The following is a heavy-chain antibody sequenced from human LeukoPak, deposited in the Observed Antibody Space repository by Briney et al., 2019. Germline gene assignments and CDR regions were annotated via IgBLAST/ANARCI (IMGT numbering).Heavy chain of an antibody. V-gene: IGHV3-66*01. CDR3: ARDNAGGPGKDSYGSEF. CDR2: IYSGGST. D-gene: IGHD5-18*01. Sequence: PGGSLRLSCAASGFTVSSNYMTWVRQAPGKGLEWVSVIYSGGSTYYADSVKGRFTISRDISKNTPYLQMNSLRAEDTAVYYCARDNAGGPGKDSYGSEFWGQGTLVTVSS. J-gene: IGHJ4*02. CDR1: GFTVSSNY.